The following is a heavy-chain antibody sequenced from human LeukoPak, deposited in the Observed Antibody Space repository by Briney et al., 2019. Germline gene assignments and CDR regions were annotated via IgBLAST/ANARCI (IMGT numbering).Heavy chain of an antibody. CDR1: GFTFSIYA. D-gene: IGHD3-3*01. V-gene: IGHV3-23*01. Sequence: GGSLRLSCPASGFTFSIYAMSWVRQAPGKGLEWVSAISGSGGSTYYADSMKGRFTISRDNSKNTLYLQMNSLRAEDTAVYYCAKGLSLVVFSVGPFYSGQGNLVTVSS. CDR3: AKGLSLVVFSVGPFY. CDR2: ISGSGGST. J-gene: IGHJ4*02.